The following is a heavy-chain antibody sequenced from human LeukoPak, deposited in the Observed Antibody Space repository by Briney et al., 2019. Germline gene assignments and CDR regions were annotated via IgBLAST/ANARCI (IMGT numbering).Heavy chain of an antibody. Sequence: SETLSLTCTVSGGSITGYYWSWIRQPAGKGLEWIGRIYTSGSTIYNPPLKSRVTMSVDTSKNQFSLRLSSVTTADTAVYYCARGRYESTRLSADYFYYMDVWGKGTTVTVSS. D-gene: IGHD1-14*01. V-gene: IGHV4-4*07. J-gene: IGHJ6*03. CDR3: ARGRYESTRLSADYFYYMDV. CDR2: IYTSGST. CDR1: GGSITGYY.